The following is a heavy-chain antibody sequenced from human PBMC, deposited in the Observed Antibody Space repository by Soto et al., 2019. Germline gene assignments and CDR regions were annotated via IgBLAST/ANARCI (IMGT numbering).Heavy chain of an antibody. V-gene: IGHV3-7*05. J-gene: IGHJ6*02. CDR3: AKSPRVLTFHYGMEV. CDR2: INEEGTER. CDR1: GFSFSSYW. Sequence: EVQLVESGGGLVQPGGSLRVSCAASGFSFSSYWMSWVRHGPGKGLEWVADINEEGTERYYADSVKGRFTISRDNGENSVYLQMNNLRFDDTAVYSCAKSPRVLTFHYGMEVWGQGTTVTVSS. D-gene: IGHD3-16*01.